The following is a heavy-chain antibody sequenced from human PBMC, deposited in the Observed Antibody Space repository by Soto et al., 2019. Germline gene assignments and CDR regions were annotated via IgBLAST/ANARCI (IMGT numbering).Heavy chain of an antibody. V-gene: IGHV1-18*04. CDR3: ARGSTRYNMDV. CDR1: GYTFTNNG. J-gene: IGHJ6*02. Sequence: ASVKVSCKTSGYTFTNNGINWVRQAPGQGLEWIGWISGYNANTKYAQKFQGRVTLTTDTLTSTAFMELRSLRSDDTAVFYCARGSTRYNMDVWGQGTTVTVSS. CDR2: ISGYNANT. D-gene: IGHD1-1*01.